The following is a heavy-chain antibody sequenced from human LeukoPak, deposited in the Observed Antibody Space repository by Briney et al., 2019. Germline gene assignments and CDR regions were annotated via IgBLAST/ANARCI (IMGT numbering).Heavy chain of an antibody. J-gene: IGHJ3*02. CDR1: GFTLSTYE. CDR3: ARERYSYVADAFDI. CDR2: ISSSGSTI. Sequence: QPGGSLRLSCAASGFTLSTYEMNWVRQAPGKGLEWASYISSSGSTIYYADSVKGRFTISRDNAKNSLYLQMNSLRAEDTAVYYCARERYSYVADAFDIWGQGTMVTVSS. D-gene: IGHD5-18*01. V-gene: IGHV3-48*03.